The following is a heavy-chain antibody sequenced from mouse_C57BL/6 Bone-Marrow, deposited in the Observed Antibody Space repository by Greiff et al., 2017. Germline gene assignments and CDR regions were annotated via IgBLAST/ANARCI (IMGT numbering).Heavy chain of an antibody. CDR2: IFPGDGDT. Sequence: VQLQQSGPELVKPGASVKISCKATGYAFSSSWMNWVKQRPGKGLEWIGRIFPGDGDTNYNGKFKGKATLTADKSSSTAYMQLSSLTAEDSAVYCCSRWRDDDGGYYFDDWGQGTTLTVSS. CDR3: SRWRDDDGGYYFDD. D-gene: IGHD2-4*01. V-gene: IGHV1-82*01. J-gene: IGHJ2*01. CDR1: GYAFSSSW.